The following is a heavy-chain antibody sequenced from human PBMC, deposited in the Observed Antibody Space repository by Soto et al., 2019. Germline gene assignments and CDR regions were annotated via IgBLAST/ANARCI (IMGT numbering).Heavy chain of an antibody. CDR2: INSDGSST. Sequence: EVQLVESGGGLVQPGGSLRLSCAASGFTFSSYWMHWVRQAPGKGLVWVSRINSDGSSTSYADSVKGRVTISRDNAKNSLYLQMNSLRAEDTAVYYCARLYDFWSGSYYYYYGMDVWGQGTTVTVSS. D-gene: IGHD3-3*01. CDR3: ARLYDFWSGSYYYYYGMDV. V-gene: IGHV3-74*01. J-gene: IGHJ6*02. CDR1: GFTFSSYW.